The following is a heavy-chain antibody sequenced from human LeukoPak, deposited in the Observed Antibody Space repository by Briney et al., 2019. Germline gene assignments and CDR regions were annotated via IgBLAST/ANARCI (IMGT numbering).Heavy chain of an antibody. V-gene: IGHV3-23*01. J-gene: IGHJ6*03. D-gene: IGHD2-2*01. Sequence: GGSLRLSCAASGFTFSSYAMSWVRQAPGKGLEWVSAISGSGGSTYYADSVKGRFTISRDNSKNTLYLQMNSPRAEDTAVYYCAKDGCSSTSCPGDYYYYYMDVWGKGTTVTVSS. CDR2: ISGSGGST. CDR3: AKDGCSSTSCPGDYYYYYMDV. CDR1: GFTFSSYA.